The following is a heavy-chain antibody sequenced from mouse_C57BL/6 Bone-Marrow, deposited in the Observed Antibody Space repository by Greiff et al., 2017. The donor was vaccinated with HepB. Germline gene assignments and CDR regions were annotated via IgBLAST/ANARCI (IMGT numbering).Heavy chain of an antibody. J-gene: IGHJ2*01. Sequence: QVHVKQSGAELARPGASVKLSCKASGYTFTSYGISWVKQRTGQGLEWIGEIYPRSGNTYYNEKFKGKATLTADKSSSTAYMELRSLTSEDSAVYFCARWGFYGSRTRFDYWGQGTTLTVSS. CDR1: GYTFTSYG. D-gene: IGHD1-1*01. CDR2: IYPRSGNT. V-gene: IGHV1-81*01. CDR3: ARWGFYGSRTRFDY.